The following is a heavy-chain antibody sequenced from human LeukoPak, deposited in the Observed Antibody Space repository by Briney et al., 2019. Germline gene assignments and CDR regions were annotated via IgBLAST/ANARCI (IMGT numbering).Heavy chain of an antibody. Sequence: SETLSLTCTVSGGSISSSSYYWGWIRQPPGKGLEWIGSIYYSGSTYYNPSLKSRVTISVDTSKNQFSLKLSSVTAADTAVYYCARHHSSSAWYYYYGMDVWGQGTTVTVSS. CDR2: IYYSGST. V-gene: IGHV4-39*01. J-gene: IGHJ6*02. D-gene: IGHD6-6*01. CDR3: ARHHSSSAWYYYYGMDV. CDR1: GGSISSSSYY.